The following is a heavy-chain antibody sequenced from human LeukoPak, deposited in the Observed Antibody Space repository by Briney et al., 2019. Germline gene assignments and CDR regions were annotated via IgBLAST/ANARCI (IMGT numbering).Heavy chain of an antibody. J-gene: IGHJ4*02. Sequence: GASVKVSCKASGGTFSSYAISWVRQAPGQGLEWMGGIIPIFGTANYAQKFQGRVTITADESTSTAYMELSSLRSEDTAVYYCARGILEYSSTTFDYWGQGTLVTVSS. CDR1: GGTFSSYA. CDR3: ARGILEYSSTTFDY. V-gene: IGHV1-69*13. D-gene: IGHD6-6*01. CDR2: IIPIFGTA.